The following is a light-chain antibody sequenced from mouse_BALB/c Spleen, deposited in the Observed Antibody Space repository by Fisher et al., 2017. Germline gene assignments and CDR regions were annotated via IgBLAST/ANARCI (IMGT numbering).Light chain of an antibody. CDR3: QQWSSNPFT. Sequence: IVMTQSTAIMSASPGDKVTMTCRASSRVSYMHWYQQKSGTSPKRWIYDTSKLASGVPARFSGSGSGTSYSLTISSMEAEDAATYYCQQWSSNPFTFGS. CDR2: DTS. CDR1: SRVSY. V-gene: IGKV4-59*01. J-gene: IGKJ4*01.